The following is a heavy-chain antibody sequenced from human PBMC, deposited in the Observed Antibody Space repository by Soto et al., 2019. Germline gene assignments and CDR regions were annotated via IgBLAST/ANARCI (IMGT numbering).Heavy chain of an antibody. CDR3: ARRVGVAPVYDAYDL. CDR2: IIPIFGTA. V-gene: IGHV1-69*05. CDR1: GGTFSSYA. J-gene: IGHJ3*01. Sequence: QVQLVQSGAEVKKPGSSVKVSCKASGGTFSSYAISWVRQAPGQGLEWMGGIIPIFGTANYAQKFQGRVTMTTDTSTSTAYMELRSLRSDDTAVYYCARRVGVAPVYDAYDLWGQGTMVTVSS. D-gene: IGHD2-15*01.